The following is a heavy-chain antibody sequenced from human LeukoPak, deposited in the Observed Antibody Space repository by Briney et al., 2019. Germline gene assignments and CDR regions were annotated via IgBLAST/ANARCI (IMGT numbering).Heavy chain of an antibody. CDR2: INTNTGNP. CDR3: ARDGKDIVVQNWFDP. Sequence: GASVKVSCKASGYTFTSYAVNWVRQAPGQGLEWMGWINTNTGNPTYAQGFTGRFVFSLDTSVSTAYLQISSLKAEDTAVYYCARDGKDIVVQNWFDPWGQGTLVTVSS. J-gene: IGHJ5*02. CDR1: GYTFTSYA. D-gene: IGHD2-2*01. V-gene: IGHV7-4-1*02.